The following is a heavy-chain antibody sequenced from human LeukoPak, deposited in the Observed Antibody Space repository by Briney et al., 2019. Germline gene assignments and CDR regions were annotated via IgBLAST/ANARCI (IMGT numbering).Heavy chain of an antibody. CDR1: GFTFSSYA. J-gene: IGHJ4*02. CDR3: ARGASRADY. Sequence: GGSLRLSCAASGFTFSSYAMHWVRQAPGKGLDWVAVISYDGSNKCYADSVKGRFTISRDNAKNSLYLQMNSLRAEDTALYYCARGASRADYWGQGTLVTVSS. CDR2: ISYDGSNK. V-gene: IGHV3-30*04.